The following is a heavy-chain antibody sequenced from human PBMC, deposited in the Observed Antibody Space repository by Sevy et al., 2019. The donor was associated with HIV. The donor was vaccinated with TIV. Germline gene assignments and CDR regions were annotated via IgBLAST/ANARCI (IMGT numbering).Heavy chain of an antibody. Sequence: SETLSLTCAVYGGSFSGYYWSWIRQPPGKGLEWIGEINHSGSTNYNPSLKSRVTISVDTSKNQFSLKLSSVTAADTAVYYCARGFAFGVVPPTNNWFDPWGQGTLVTVSS. D-gene: IGHD3-3*01. J-gene: IGHJ5*02. V-gene: IGHV4-34*01. CDR3: ARGFAFGVVPPTNNWFDP. CDR2: INHSGST. CDR1: GGSFSGYY.